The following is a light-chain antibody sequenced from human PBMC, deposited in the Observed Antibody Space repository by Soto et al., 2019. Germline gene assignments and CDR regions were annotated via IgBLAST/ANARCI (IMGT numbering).Light chain of an antibody. CDR3: QKTYNTPIT. J-gene: IGKJ5*01. CDR2: GKS. CDR1: QSIASY. V-gene: IGKV1-39*01. Sequence: DIHMTQSASSLSAFVGDIVTITCRASQSIASYLNWYQQKPGKAPNILIYGKSTLQSGVPSRFSGSGSGTDFNLTISSLQPEDFATYSCQKTYNTPITFGQGTRLEIK.